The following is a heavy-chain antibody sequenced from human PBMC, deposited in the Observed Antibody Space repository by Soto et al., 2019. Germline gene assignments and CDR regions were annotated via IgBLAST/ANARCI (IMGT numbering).Heavy chain of an antibody. V-gene: IGHV4-34*01. Sequence: SETLSLTCAVYGGSFSGYYWSWIRQPPGKGLEWIGEINHSGSTNYNPSLKSRVPISVDTSKNQFSLKLSSVTAADTAVYYCARILRQSGDCTNGVCYPYYYYYMDVWGKGTTVTVSS. J-gene: IGHJ6*03. CDR2: INHSGST. CDR1: GGSFSGYY. D-gene: IGHD2-8*01. CDR3: ARILRQSGDCTNGVCYPYYYYYMDV.